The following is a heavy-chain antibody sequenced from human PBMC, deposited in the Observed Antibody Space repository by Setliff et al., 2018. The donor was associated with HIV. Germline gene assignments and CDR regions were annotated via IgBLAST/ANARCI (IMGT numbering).Heavy chain of an antibody. CDR2: INTNTGNP. V-gene: IGHV7-4-1*02. D-gene: IGHD3-9*01. CDR3: ARDFLGDPDWSLDY. J-gene: IGHJ4*02. CDR1: GYTFTNYA. Sequence: ASVKVSCKASGYTFTNYAINWVRQAPGQGLEWMGWINTNTGNPTYAQGFTGRFVFSLDTSVNTAYLQVSSLETEDTAVYYCARDFLGDPDWSLDYWGQGTLVTVSS.